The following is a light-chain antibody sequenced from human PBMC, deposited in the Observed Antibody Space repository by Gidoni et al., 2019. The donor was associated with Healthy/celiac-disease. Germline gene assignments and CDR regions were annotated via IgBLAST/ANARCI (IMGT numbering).Light chain of an antibody. CDR2: QDI. J-gene: IGLJ2*01. Sequence: SYELTQPPSVSVSPGQTASITCSGDKLVDKYACWYQQKPGQSPVLVIYQDIKRPSGIPELFSGSNSGNTATLTILGSQAMDDADYYCQAWDSSSVVFGGGTKLTVL. V-gene: IGLV3-1*01. CDR1: KLVDKY. CDR3: QAWDSSSVV.